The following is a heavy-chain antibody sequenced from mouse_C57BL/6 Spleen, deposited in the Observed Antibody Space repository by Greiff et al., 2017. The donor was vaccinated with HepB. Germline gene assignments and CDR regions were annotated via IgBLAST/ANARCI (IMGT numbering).Heavy chain of an antibody. J-gene: IGHJ3*01. Sequence: LVEPGASVKISCKASGYAFSSYWLNWVKQWPGKGLEWIGQIYPGVGDINYNGKFKGKATLTADKSSSTAYMQLSSLTSEDSAVYFCAKGTGFAYWGQGTLVTVSA. D-gene: IGHD3-3*01. CDR3: AKGTGFAY. CDR1: GYAFSSYW. CDR2: IYPGVGDI. V-gene: IGHV1-80*01.